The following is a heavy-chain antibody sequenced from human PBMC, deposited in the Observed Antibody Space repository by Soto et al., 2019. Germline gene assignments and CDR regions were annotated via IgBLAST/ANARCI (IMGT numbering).Heavy chain of an antibody. V-gene: IGHV3-21*01. J-gene: IGHJ3*02. D-gene: IGHD3-22*01. CDR3: ARDSYYYDSSGYDYDAFDI. CDR1: GFTFSSYS. Sequence: PGGSLRLSCAASGFTFSSYSMNWVRQAPGKGLEWVSSISSSSSYIYYADSVKGRFTISRDNAKNSLYLQMNSLRAEDTAVYYCARDSYYYDSSGYDYDAFDICGQGTMVTVSS. CDR2: ISSSSSYI.